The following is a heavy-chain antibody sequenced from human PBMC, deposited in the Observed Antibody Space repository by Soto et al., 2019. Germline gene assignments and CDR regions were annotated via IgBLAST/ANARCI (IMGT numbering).Heavy chain of an antibody. CDR3: ARDILTCDFWSGYYGFDY. CDR2: IIPIFGTA. D-gene: IGHD3-3*01. Sequence: GASVKVSCKASGGTFSSYAISWVRQAPGQGLEWMGGIIPIFGTANYAQKFQGRVTITADESTSTAYMELSSLRSEDTAVYYCARDILTCDFWSGYYGFDYWRQGTMVTVSS. J-gene: IGHJ4*02. V-gene: IGHV1-69*13. CDR1: GGTFSSYA.